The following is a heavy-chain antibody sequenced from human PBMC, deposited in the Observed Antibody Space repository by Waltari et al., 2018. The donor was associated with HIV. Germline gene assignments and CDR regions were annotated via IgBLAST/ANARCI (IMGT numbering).Heavy chain of an antibody. V-gene: IGHV4-38-2*01. CDR3: ARLPYSTSRFDY. J-gene: IGHJ4*02. D-gene: IGHD6-6*01. CDR1: GYSISSGYY. Sequence: QVQLQESGPGLVKPSETLSLTCAVSGYSISSGYYWGWIRQPPGKGLEWIGSFWRTGSTYDNHSLKSRVTISGDTSKNQFSLNLTSVTAADTAVYFCARLPYSTSRFDYWGQGTLVTVSS. CDR2: FWRTGST.